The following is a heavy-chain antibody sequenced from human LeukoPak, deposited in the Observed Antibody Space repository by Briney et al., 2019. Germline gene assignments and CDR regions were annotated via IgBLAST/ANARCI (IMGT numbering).Heavy chain of an antibody. CDR3: ARVLYSGYDSDY. J-gene: IGHJ4*02. CDR1: GFTFSSYS. Sequence: GGSLRLSCAASGFTFSSYSMNWVRQAPGKGLEWVSSISSSSSYIYYADSVKGRFTISRDNAKNSLYLQMNSLSAEDTAAYYCARVLYSGYDSDYWGQGTLVTVSS. V-gene: IGHV3-21*01. D-gene: IGHD5-12*01. CDR2: ISSSSSYI.